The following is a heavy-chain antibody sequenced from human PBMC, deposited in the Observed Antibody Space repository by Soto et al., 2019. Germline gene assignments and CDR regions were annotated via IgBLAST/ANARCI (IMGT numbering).Heavy chain of an antibody. CDR2: IYSGGST. CDR1: GFTVSSNY. Sequence: GGSLRLSCAASGFTVSSNYMSWVRQAPGKGLEWVSVIYSGGSTYYADSVKGRFTISRDNSKNTLYLQMSSLRAEDTAVYYGARDQRFFCVVNEAFDIWGQGTMVTVSS. J-gene: IGHJ3*02. V-gene: IGHV3-53*01. CDR3: ARDQRFFCVVNEAFDI. D-gene: IGHD3-3*01.